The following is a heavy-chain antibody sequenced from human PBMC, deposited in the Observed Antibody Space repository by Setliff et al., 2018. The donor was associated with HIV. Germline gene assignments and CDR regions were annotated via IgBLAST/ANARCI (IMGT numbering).Heavy chain of an antibody. V-gene: IGHV3-23*01. CDR1: GFTFSRYA. CDR3: ARVQQQLLQEDDYFDY. CDR2: ISGSGGST. J-gene: IGHJ4*02. D-gene: IGHD6-13*01. Sequence: GGSLRLSCAASGFTFSRYAMSWVRQAPGKGLEWVSSISGSGGSTYYAESVKGRFTISRDNSKNTLYLQMNSLRPEDTAVYYCARVQQQLLQEDDYFDYWGQGTLVTVSS.